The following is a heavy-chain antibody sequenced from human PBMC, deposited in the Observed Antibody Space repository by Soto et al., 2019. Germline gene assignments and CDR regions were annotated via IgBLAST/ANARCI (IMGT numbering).Heavy chain of an antibody. CDR2: INDDGSST. J-gene: IGHJ4*02. CDR1: GFTFSMYW. V-gene: IGHV3-74*01. CDR3: TRGPRSTSTGTGAF. D-gene: IGHD1-1*01. Sequence: GGSLRPSCAAYGFTFSMYWMHWVRQVPGKGPEWVSRINDDGSSTNYADSVKGRFTISRDNAKNTLYLQMNDLRAEDTAVYYCTRGPRSTSTGTGAFWGQGTLVTVSS.